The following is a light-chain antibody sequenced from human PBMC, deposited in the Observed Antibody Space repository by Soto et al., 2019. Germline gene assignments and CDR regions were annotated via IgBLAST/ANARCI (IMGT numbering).Light chain of an antibody. CDR3: SSYAGSNNFVV. CDR1: SSDVGGYNY. J-gene: IGLJ2*01. CDR2: EVS. Sequence: QSVLTQPPSASGSPGQSVIISCTGTSSDVGGYNYVSWYQQHPGKAPKLMIYEVSKRPSGVPDRFSGSKSGNTASLTVSGLQTEDEADYYCSSYAGSNNFVVFGGGTKLTVL. V-gene: IGLV2-8*01.